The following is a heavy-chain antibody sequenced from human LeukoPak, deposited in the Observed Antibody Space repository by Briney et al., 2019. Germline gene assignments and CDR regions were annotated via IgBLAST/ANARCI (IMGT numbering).Heavy chain of an antibody. CDR2: ISYDGSNK. CDR3: AREVGVGVPAFAAYYFDY. D-gene: IGHD2-2*01. V-gene: IGHV3-30-3*01. Sequence: GGSLRLSCAASGFTFSSYAMHWVRQAPGKGLEWVAVISYDGSNKYYADSVKGRFTIPRDNSKNTLYLRMNSLRAEDTAVYYCAREVGVGVPAFAAYYFDYWGQGTLVTVSS. J-gene: IGHJ4*02. CDR1: GFTFSSYA.